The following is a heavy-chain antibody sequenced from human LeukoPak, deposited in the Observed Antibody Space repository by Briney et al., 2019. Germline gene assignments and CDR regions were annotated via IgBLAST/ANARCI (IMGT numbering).Heavy chain of an antibody. Sequence: GGSLRLSCAASGFTFSSYSMNWVRQAPGKGLEWVSSISSSSSYIYYADSVKGRFTLSRDKAKNSLYLQMNSLRAEDTAVYYCARVAYGSGSYGYSDYWGQGTLVTVSS. CDR3: ARVAYGSGSYGYSDY. V-gene: IGHV3-21*01. D-gene: IGHD3-10*01. J-gene: IGHJ4*02. CDR1: GFTFSSYS. CDR2: ISSSSSYI.